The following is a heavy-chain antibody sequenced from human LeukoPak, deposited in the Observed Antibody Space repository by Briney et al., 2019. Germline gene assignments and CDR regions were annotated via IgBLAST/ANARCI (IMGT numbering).Heavy chain of an antibody. J-gene: IGHJ4*02. CDR1: GFTFDDYA. D-gene: IGHD1-1*01. CDR3: VKDMLPGTTLFSSPFDN. V-gene: IGHV3-9*03. Sequence: GGSLRLSCAASGFTFDDYAMHWVRQPPGKGLEWVSSINWNSISIAYADSVKGRFTISRDNAKNSLYLQMNSLRVEDMALYYCVKDMLPGTTLFSSPFDNWGQGTLVTVSS. CDR2: INWNSISI.